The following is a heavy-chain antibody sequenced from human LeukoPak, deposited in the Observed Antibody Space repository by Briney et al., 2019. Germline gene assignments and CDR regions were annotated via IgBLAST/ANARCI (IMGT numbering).Heavy chain of an antibody. D-gene: IGHD1-26*01. V-gene: IGHV3-7*01. CDR1: GFTFSNNW. CDR2: IKGDGSEK. Sequence: RGSLRLSCAASGFTFSNNWMSWVRQAPGKGLEWVANIKGDGSEKYYVDSVKGRFTISRDNTKNSLYLQMNSLRADDTAIYYCARDDFSGSYCDWGQGTLVTVSS. J-gene: IGHJ4*02. CDR3: ARDDFSGSYCD.